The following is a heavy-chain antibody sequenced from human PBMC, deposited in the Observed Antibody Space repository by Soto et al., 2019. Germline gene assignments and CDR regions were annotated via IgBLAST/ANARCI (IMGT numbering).Heavy chain of an antibody. D-gene: IGHD2-15*01. CDR1: GGSISSGGYS. CDR3: ARAYCSGGSCYSGNWFDP. J-gene: IGHJ5*02. Sequence: QLQLQESGSGLVKPSQTLSLTCAVSGGSISSGGYSWSWIRQPPGKGLEWIGYIYHSGSTYYNPSLKSRVTISVDRSKNQFSLKLSSVTAADTAVYYCARAYCSGGSCYSGNWFDPWGQGSLVTVSS. CDR2: IYHSGST. V-gene: IGHV4-30-2*01.